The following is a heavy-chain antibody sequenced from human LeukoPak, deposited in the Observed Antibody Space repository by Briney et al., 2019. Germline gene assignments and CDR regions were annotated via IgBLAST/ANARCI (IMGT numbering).Heavy chain of an antibody. J-gene: IGHJ5*02. Sequence: SETLSLTCTVSGYSISSGYYWGWIRPPPGKGLEWIGSIYHSGSTYYNPSLKSRVALSVDTSKTQFYLKLKSVTAADTGVYFCARRLDDFIDGEGLHYWFDLWGQGTLVTVSS. CDR1: GYSISSGYY. V-gene: IGHV4-38-2*02. CDR3: ARRLDDFIDGEGLHYWFDL. CDR2: IYHSGST. D-gene: IGHD3-10*01.